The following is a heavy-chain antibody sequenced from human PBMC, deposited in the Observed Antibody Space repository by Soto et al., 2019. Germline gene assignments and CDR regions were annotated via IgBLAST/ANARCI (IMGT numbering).Heavy chain of an antibody. Sequence: VQLVESGGGVVQPGRSLRLSCAASGFTFSSYAMHWVRQAPGKGLEWVAVISYDGSNKYYADSVKGRFTISRDNSKNTLYLQMNSLRAEDTAVYYCARDIGYYGSGSYYNDGNWFDPWGQGTLVTVSS. D-gene: IGHD3-10*01. J-gene: IGHJ5*02. CDR2: ISYDGSNK. CDR3: ARDIGYYGSGSYYNDGNWFDP. V-gene: IGHV3-30-3*01. CDR1: GFTFSSYA.